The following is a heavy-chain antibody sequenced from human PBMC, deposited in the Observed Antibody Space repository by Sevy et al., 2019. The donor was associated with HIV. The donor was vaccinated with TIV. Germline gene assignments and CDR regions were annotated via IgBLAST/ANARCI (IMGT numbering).Heavy chain of an antibody. V-gene: IGHV3-33*01. CDR1: GFTFNSYG. CDR2: IYYDGNNK. D-gene: IGHD4-17*01. Sequence: GGSLRLSCAASGFTFNSYGMHWVRQAPIKGLEWVASIYYDGNNKYYADSVKGRFTISRDESKNTLYLQMNSLRAEDTAVYYCARDSNEYGAYRLSYYFDYWGQGALVTVSS. J-gene: IGHJ4*02. CDR3: ARDSNEYGAYRLSYYFDY.